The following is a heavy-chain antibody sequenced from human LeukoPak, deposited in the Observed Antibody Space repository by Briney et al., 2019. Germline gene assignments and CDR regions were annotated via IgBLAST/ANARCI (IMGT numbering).Heavy chain of an antibody. Sequence: AAVKVSCKASGYTFTSYGISWVRQAPGQGLEWMGWISAYNGNTNYAQKLQGRVTMTTDTSTSTAYMELRSLRSDGTAVYYCARFSASSSWYYFDYWGQGTLVTVSS. V-gene: IGHV1-18*01. CDR2: ISAYNGNT. J-gene: IGHJ4*02. D-gene: IGHD6-13*01. CDR3: ARFSASSSWYYFDY. CDR1: GYTFTSYG.